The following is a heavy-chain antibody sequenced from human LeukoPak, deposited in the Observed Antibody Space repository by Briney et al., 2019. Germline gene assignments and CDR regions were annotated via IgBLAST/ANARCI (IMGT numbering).Heavy chain of an antibody. Sequence: GGSLRLSCAASGFTFSDFWMHWVRQDLGKGLVWVSRINSDGGTTVYADSVKGRFTISRDNAKNTLYLQMNSLRAEDTAVYYCARGWITRVSDWGQGTLVTVSS. CDR1: GFTFSDFW. J-gene: IGHJ4*02. CDR3: ARGWITRVSD. V-gene: IGHV3-74*01. D-gene: IGHD7-27*01. CDR2: INSDGGTT.